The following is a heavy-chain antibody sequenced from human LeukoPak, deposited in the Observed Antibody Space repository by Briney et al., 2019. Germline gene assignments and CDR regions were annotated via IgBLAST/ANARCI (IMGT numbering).Heavy chain of an antibody. V-gene: IGHV3-53*01. CDR3: AGMAYCGGDCSIQFDY. CDR2: IYSGGST. CDR1: GFTFTNYA. D-gene: IGHD2-21*02. Sequence: GGSLRLSCAASGFTFTNYALSWVRQAPGKGLEWVSVIYSGGSTYYADSVKGRFTISRDNSKNTLYLQMNSLRAEDTAVYYCAGMAYCGGDCSIQFDYWGQGTLVTVSS. J-gene: IGHJ4*02.